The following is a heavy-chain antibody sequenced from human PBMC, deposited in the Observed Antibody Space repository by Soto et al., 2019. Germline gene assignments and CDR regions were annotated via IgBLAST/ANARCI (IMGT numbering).Heavy chain of an antibody. CDR2: INSDGSST. CDR1: GFTFSSYW. CDR3: ASLITGTTLRYYYGMDV. V-gene: IGHV3-74*01. D-gene: IGHD1-7*01. J-gene: IGHJ6*02. Sequence: GGSLRLSCAASGFTFSSYWMHWVRQAPGKGLVWVSRINSDGSSTSYADSVKGRFTISRDNAKNTLYLQMNSLRAEDTAVYYCASLITGTTLRYYYGMDVWGQGTTVTVS.